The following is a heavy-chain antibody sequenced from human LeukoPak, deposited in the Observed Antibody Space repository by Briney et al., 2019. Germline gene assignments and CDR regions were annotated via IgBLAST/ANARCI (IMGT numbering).Heavy chain of an antibody. Sequence: GGSLRLSCAASGLAFSSYAMSWVRQAPGKGLEWVSAISGSGGSTYYAGSVKGRFTISRDNSKNTLYLQMNSLRAEDTAVYYCAKDDCSGGSCYLEYYFDYWGQGTLVTVSS. V-gene: IGHV3-23*01. D-gene: IGHD2-15*01. CDR2: ISGSGGST. J-gene: IGHJ4*02. CDR1: GLAFSSYA. CDR3: AKDDCSGGSCYLEYYFDY.